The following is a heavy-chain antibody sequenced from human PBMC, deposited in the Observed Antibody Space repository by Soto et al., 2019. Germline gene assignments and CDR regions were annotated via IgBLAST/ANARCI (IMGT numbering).Heavy chain of an antibody. D-gene: IGHD6-19*01. J-gene: IGHJ6*02. V-gene: IGHV3-43*01. CDR3: AKDIGVAGTSYYGMDV. Sequence: GGSLRLSCAASGFTFDDYTKHWFRQAPGKSLEWVSLISWDGGSTYYADSVKGRFTISRDNSKNSLYLQMNSLRTEDTALYYCAKDIGVAGTSYYGMDVWGQGTTVTVSS. CDR1: GFTFDDYT. CDR2: ISWDGGST.